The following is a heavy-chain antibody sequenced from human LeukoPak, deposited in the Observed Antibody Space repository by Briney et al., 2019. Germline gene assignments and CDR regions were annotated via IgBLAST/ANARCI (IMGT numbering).Heavy chain of an antibody. Sequence: PGGSLRLSCEASGFIFSYYAMHWVRQAPGKGLEWVAFISSDGSDKYYADSMKGRFTISRDNSKNTLYLQMTSLRGEDTAMYYCAREGTARDAFDIWGQGTMVTVSS. D-gene: IGHD2-21*02. V-gene: IGHV3-30-3*01. CDR1: GFIFSYYA. CDR3: AREGTARDAFDI. CDR2: ISSDGSDK. J-gene: IGHJ3*02.